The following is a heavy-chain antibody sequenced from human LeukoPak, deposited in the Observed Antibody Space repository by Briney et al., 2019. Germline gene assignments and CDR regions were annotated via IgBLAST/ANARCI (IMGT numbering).Heavy chain of an antibody. CDR1: GDSLSRHY. D-gene: IGHD2-21*01. V-gene: IGHV4-59*11. J-gene: IGHJ3*02. CDR2: VYRSGST. Sequence: ASETLSLTCTVSGDSLSRHYWTWIRQPAGKGLEWIGHVYRSGSTSYNPSLKSRGTISVDTSKKQFSLKLSSVTAADTAFYYCARYIVSSPHDAFDIWGQGTMVTVSS. CDR3: ARYIVSSPHDAFDI.